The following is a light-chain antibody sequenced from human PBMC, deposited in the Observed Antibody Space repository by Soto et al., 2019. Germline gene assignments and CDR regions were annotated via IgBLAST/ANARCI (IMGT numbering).Light chain of an antibody. CDR1: SRDVGGYNF. Sequence: QSALTQPPSASGSPGQSVTISCTGTSRDVGGYNFVSWYQQHPGKAPKLMIYEVSKRPSGVPDRFSGSKSGNTASLTVSGLQAEDEADYYCSSYAGSNKLFGGGTKVTVL. CDR3: SSYAGSNKL. CDR2: EVS. V-gene: IGLV2-8*01. J-gene: IGLJ2*01.